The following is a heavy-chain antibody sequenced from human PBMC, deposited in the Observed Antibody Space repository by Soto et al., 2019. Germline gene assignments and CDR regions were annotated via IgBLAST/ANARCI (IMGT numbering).Heavy chain of an antibody. CDR1: GFTFGDFW. D-gene: IGHD2-2*01. J-gene: IGHJ6*02. CDR3: ARDLGRTAAGYYYYDAMDV. CDR2: IKEDGSEK. V-gene: IGHV3-7*01. Sequence: PGVSLRLSCAASGFTFGDFWMNWVRQAPGKGLEWVANIKEDGSEKYFLDSVKGRFTISRDNAKNSLYLQINSLRAEDTGVYYCARDLGRTAAGYYYYDAMDVWGQGTTVTVSS.